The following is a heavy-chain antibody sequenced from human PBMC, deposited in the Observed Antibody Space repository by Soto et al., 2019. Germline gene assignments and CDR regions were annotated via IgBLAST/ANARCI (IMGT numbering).Heavy chain of an antibody. J-gene: IGHJ6*02. V-gene: IGHV3-7*03. Sequence: EVQLVESGGGLVQPGGSLRLSCAASGFTFSSYWMSWVRQAPGKGLEWVANIKQDGSEKYYVESVKGRFTISRDNAKNSLYLQMNSLRAEDTAVYYCARDREHYYDSSEDYYYGMDVWGQGTTVTVSS. CDR1: GFTFSSYW. D-gene: IGHD3-22*01. CDR2: IKQDGSEK. CDR3: ARDREHYYDSSEDYYYGMDV.